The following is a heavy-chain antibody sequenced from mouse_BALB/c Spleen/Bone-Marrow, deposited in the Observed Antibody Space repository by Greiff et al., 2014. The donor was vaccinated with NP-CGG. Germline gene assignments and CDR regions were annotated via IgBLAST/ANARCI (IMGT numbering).Heavy chain of an antibody. CDR3: ARQGYYGKGDY. Sequence: VQLQQSGGGLVQPGGSLKLSCAASGFDFSRYWMSWVRQAPGKGLEWIGEINPDSSTINYTPSLKDKFIISRDNAKNTLYLQMSKARSEDTALYYCARQGYYGKGDYWGQGTSLTVSS. J-gene: IGHJ2*02. CDR1: GFDFSRYW. V-gene: IGHV4-1*02. D-gene: IGHD2-1*01. CDR2: INPDSSTI.